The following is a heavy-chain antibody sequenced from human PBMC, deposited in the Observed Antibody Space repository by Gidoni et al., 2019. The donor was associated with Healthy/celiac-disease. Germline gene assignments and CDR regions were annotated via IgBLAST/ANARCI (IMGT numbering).Heavy chain of an antibody. D-gene: IGHD5-18*01. CDR1: GVSFRNAW. J-gene: IGHJ4*02. V-gene: IGHV3-15*01. Sequence: EVQLVESGGGLVKRGGSLRLSCAASGVSFRNAWMSWVRQAPGKGLEWVGRIKSKPDGGTTDLAAPVKGRITISRDDSKNTLFLQMNSLKTEDTAVYYCTTDLWLKDYWGQGTLVTVSS. CDR3: TTDLWLKDY. CDR2: IKSKPDGGTT.